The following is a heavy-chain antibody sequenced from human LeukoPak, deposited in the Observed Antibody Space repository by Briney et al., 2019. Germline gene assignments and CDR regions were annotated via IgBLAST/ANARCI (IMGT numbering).Heavy chain of an antibody. Sequence: GGSLRLSCAASGLTFTNAWMSWVRQAPGKGLEWVGRIKSKTDGGTTDYAAPVKGRFTISRDDSKNTLYLQMNSVKTEDTAVYYRTTDLRSNSWSRRLLNWFDPWGQGTLVTVSS. V-gene: IGHV3-15*01. CDR3: TTDLRSNSWSRRLLNWFDP. CDR2: IKSKTDGGTT. D-gene: IGHD6-13*01. J-gene: IGHJ5*02. CDR1: GLTFTNAW.